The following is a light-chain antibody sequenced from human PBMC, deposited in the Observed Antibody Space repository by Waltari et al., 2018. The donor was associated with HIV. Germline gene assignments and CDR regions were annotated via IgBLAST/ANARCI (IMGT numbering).Light chain of an antibody. CDR1: QDVGNS. J-gene: IGKJ1*01. CDR2: SAS. Sequence: AVRMTQSPSSFSASTGDRVTITCRASQDVGNSLAWYRQKPGRGPELLIFSASTLQSGVPSRFSGGGSGTNFTLTIGCLQSEDFATYYCQQYDTYSWTFGQGTKVDIK. CDR3: QQYDTYSWT. V-gene: IGKV1-8*01.